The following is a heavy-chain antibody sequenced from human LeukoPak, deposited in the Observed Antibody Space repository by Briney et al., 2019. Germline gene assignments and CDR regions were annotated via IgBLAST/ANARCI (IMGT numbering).Heavy chain of an antibody. CDR3: ARARGGSNSDY. D-gene: IGHD1-26*01. J-gene: IGHJ4*02. CDR1: GFTFISYW. V-gene: IGHV3-7*05. CDR2: INQDGSEK. Sequence: PGGSLRLSCAASGFTFISYWMRWVRQAPGKGLDWVASINQDGSEKYYVDSVKGRFTISRDNAKNSLYLQMNSLRADDTAVYYCARARGGSNSDYWGQGTLVTVSS.